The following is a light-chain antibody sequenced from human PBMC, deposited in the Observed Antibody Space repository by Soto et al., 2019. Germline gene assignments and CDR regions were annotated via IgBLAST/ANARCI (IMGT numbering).Light chain of an antibody. V-gene: IGKV3-15*01. CDR1: QSVSSN. J-gene: IGKJ3*01. CDR2: RAS. Sequence: EIVLTQSPATLSASPGERATLSCRASQSVSSNLAWFQQKPGQPPRLLIFRASTRATGVPVRFSGSGSGTEFTHTITSLQSDNFAVYYCQQYNNWTPEFTFGPGTKVDIK. CDR3: QQYNNWTPEFT.